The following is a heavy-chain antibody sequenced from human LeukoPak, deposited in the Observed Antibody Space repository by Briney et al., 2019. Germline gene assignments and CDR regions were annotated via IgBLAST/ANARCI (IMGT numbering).Heavy chain of an antibody. J-gene: IGHJ4*02. CDR2: ISGSGGSV. D-gene: IGHD6-13*01. CDR3: AKDSRSSTWENYFDY. CDR1: GFTFSSYA. V-gene: IGHV3-23*01. Sequence: PGGSLRLSCAASGFTFSSYAMSWVRQVPGKGLEWVSVISGSGGSVYNADSVKGRFTISRDNSKNTLYLQMSSLRVDDTAVYYCAKDSRSSTWENYFDYWGRGTLVTVSS.